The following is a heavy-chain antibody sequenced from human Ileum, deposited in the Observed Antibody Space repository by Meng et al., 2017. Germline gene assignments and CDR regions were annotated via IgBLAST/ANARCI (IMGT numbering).Heavy chain of an antibody. V-gene: IGHV4-4*02. Sequence: QVPLQEVGPGVGQPSEPRSLTLSVSCASISSGHWWSWFRQPPGKGLEWIGEMYPSGTTNYNPSLKGRVTISIDSSKNQFSLSLTSVTAADTATYYCAREEADGNLGGYWGQGMLVTVSS. J-gene: IGHJ4*02. CDR1: CASISSGHW. CDR3: AREEADGNLGGY. CDR2: MYPSGTT. D-gene: IGHD6-13*01.